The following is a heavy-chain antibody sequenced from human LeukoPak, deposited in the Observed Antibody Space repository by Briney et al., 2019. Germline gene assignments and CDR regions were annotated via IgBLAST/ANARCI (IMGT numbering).Heavy chain of an antibody. Sequence: SETLSLTCTVSGGSISSYYWSWIRQPPGKGLEWIGSMYYSGSTNYNPSLKSRVTLSVDTSKNQFSLKLSSVTAADTAVYYCARGDDSSGYPHAFDIWGQGTMVTVSS. CDR3: ARGDDSSGYPHAFDI. CDR1: GGSISSYY. J-gene: IGHJ3*02. V-gene: IGHV4-59*01. CDR2: MYYSGST. D-gene: IGHD3-22*01.